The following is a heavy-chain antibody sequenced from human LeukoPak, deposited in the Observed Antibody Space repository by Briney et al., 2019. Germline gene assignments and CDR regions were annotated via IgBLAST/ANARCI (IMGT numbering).Heavy chain of an antibody. D-gene: IGHD5-24*01. Sequence: PSETLSLTCTVSGGSISSYYWSWIRQPPGKGLEWIGYIYYSGSTNYNPSLKSRVTISVDTSKNQFSLKLSSMTAADTAVYYCAREMATIGDAFDIWGQGTMVTVSS. J-gene: IGHJ3*02. V-gene: IGHV4-59*01. CDR2: IYYSGST. CDR1: GGSISSYY. CDR3: AREMATIGDAFDI.